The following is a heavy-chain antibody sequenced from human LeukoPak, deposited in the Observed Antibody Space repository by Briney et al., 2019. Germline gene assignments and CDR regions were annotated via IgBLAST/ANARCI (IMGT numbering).Heavy chain of an antibody. J-gene: IGHJ4*02. Sequence: SETLSLTCAVYGGSFSGYYWSWIRQPPGKRLEWIGEINHSGSTNYNPSLKSRVTISVDTSKNQFSLKLSSVTAADTAVYYCPRGSITMVRGVSYYFDYWGQGTLVTVSS. CDR3: PRGSITMVRGVSYYFDY. D-gene: IGHD3-10*01. V-gene: IGHV4-34*01. CDR2: INHSGST. CDR1: GGSFSGYY.